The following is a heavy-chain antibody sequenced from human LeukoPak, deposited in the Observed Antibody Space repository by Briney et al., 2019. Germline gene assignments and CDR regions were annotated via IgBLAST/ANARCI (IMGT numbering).Heavy chain of an antibody. CDR3: AGPMGPAAIFGFDY. V-gene: IGHV3-30*03. Sequence: PGGPLRLSCAASGITFSMYGMHWVRQAPGKGLEWLAVISSDGSEIHFADSVKGRFTISRDNAKNSLYLQMNSLRAEDTAVYYCAGPMGPAAIFGFDYWGQGTLVTVSS. J-gene: IGHJ4*02. CDR1: GITFSMYG. CDR2: ISSDGSEI. D-gene: IGHD2-2*01.